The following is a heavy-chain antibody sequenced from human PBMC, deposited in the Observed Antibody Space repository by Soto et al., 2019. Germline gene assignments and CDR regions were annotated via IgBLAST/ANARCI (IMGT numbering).Heavy chain of an antibody. CDR2: IYYSGST. D-gene: IGHD4-17*01. CDR1: GGSISSSSYY. V-gene: IGHV4-39*01. Sequence: SETLSLTCTVSGGSISSSSYYWGWIRQPPGKGLEWIGSIYYSGSTYYNPSLKSRVTISVDTSKNQFSLKLSSVTAADTAVYYCARRYGGNRFDYWGQGTLVTVSS. CDR3: ARRYGGNRFDY. J-gene: IGHJ4*02.